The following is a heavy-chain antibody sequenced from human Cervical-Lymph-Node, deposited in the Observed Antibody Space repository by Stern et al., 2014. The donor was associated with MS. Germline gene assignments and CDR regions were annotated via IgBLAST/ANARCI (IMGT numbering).Heavy chain of an antibody. J-gene: IGHJ4*02. V-gene: IGHV4-4*02. D-gene: IGHD2-2*01. CDR2: VYHTGRA. Sequence: VQLVESGPGLVRPSGTLSLTCAVSGDSISNDNWWSWVRQPPGKGLEWIGEVYHTGRANYDPSLKSRVTISVDKSKNQFSLRLTSMTAADTAVYYCARDQGFQLMNSWGQGTLVIVSS. CDR1: GDSISNDNW. CDR3: ARDQGFQLMNS.